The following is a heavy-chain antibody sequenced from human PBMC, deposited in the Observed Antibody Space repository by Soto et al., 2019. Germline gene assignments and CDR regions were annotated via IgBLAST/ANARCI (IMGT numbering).Heavy chain of an antibody. CDR1: GFTFSTYA. D-gene: IGHD1-7*01. Sequence: EVQLLESGGGLVEPGGSLRLSCAASGFTFSTYAMSWVRQAPGKGLEWVSGISANAGATNYADSVKGRFTISRDNSKNTLYLQMDSLTVEDTAVYYCAKDLIFLDLRKELFEYWGQGTLATVSS. CDR3: AKDLIFLDLRKELFEY. V-gene: IGHV3-23*01. J-gene: IGHJ4*02. CDR2: ISANAGAT.